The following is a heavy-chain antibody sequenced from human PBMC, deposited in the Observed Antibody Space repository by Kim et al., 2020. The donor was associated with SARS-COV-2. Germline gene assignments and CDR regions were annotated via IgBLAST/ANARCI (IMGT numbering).Heavy chain of an antibody. CDR2: K. CDR3: ARDLAVAGLDY. V-gene: IGHV3-33*01. D-gene: IGHD6-19*01. Sequence: KYYADSVKGRFTISGDNSKNTLYLQMNSLRAADTAVYYCARDLAVAGLDYWGQGTLVTVSS. J-gene: IGHJ4*02.